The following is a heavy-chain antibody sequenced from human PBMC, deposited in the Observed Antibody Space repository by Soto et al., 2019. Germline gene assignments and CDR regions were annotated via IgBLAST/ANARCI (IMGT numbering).Heavy chain of an antibody. CDR3: AREENCSDGICYSEYFQR. D-gene: IGHD2-15*01. V-gene: IGHV1-46*01. J-gene: IGHJ1*01. CDR1: GYIFTAYS. CDR2: VNPSGGST. Sequence: QVQLVQSGAEVKKPGASVKVSCKASGYIFTAYSMLWVRHAPGQGLEWMGVVNPSGGSTNYAQKFQGRITMTRDTSTSTVYMDLSSLTSEDTAVYYCAREENCSDGICYSEYFQRWGQGTLVTVSS.